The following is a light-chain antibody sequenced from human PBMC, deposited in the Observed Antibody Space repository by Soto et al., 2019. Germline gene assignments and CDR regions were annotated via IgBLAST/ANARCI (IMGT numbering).Light chain of an antibody. CDR2: GAS. CDR3: QQYGTSPLT. V-gene: IGKV3-20*01. CDR1: QVVISNY. J-gene: IGKJ1*01. Sequence: EIVLTQSPVTLSSSPGEKATLSCRASQVVISNYLAWYQQKPGQAPSLLIYGASARATGIPDRFAGSGSGTDFTLTISGLEPEDFAVYYCQQYGTSPLTFGQGTKVEIK.